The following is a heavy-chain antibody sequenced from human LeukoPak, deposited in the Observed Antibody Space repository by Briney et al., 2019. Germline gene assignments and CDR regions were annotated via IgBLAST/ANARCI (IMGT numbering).Heavy chain of an antibody. CDR2: IYPGDSDT. V-gene: IGHV5-51*01. J-gene: IGHJ3*02. D-gene: IGHD6-19*01. CDR1: GYSFTSYW. CDR3: ARPRGWYSPSAAFDI. Sequence: ASVKISCKGSGYSFTSYWIAWVRQMPGKGLEWMGIIYPGDSDTRYSPSIQGQVTISADKSISTAYLQWSSLKASDTATYYCARPRGWYSPSAAFDIWGQRTMVTVSS.